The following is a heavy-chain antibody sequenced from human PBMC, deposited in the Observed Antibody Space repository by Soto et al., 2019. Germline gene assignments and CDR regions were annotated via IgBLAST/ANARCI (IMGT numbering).Heavy chain of an antibody. CDR3: AEDLEGTIANVFDP. CDR2: ISWNSGSI. J-gene: IGHJ5*02. V-gene: IGHV3-9*01. Sequence: PGGSLRLSCAASGFTFDDYAMHWVRQAPGKGLEWVSGISWNSGSIGYADSVKGRFTISRDNAKNSLYLQMNSLRAEDTALYYCAEDLEGTIANVFDPWGQGTLVTVSS. CDR1: GFTFDDYA.